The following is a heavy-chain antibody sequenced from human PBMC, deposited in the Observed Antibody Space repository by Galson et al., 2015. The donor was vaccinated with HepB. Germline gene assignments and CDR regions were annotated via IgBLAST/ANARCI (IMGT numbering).Heavy chain of an antibody. CDR3: ARVNRQYDSWFDP. J-gene: IGHJ5*02. D-gene: IGHD3-16*01. CDR2: VYYRGDT. CDR1: DGSISSGIYS. V-gene: IGHV4-39*01. Sequence: ETLSLTCTVSDGSISSGIYSWGWIRQPPGKGLEWIGNVYYRGDTYYNPSLKSQVTMSVETSRNQFSLRMRSVTAADTAVYYCARVNRQYDSWFDPWGQGTLVIVSA.